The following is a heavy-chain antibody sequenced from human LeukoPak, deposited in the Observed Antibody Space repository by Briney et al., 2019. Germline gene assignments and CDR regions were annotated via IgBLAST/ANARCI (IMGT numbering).Heavy chain of an antibody. CDR1: GGSISSSSYY. CDR2: IYYSGST. V-gene: IGHV4-61*05. D-gene: IGHD3-3*01. CDR3: ARGLRFLEWLYFAWFDP. J-gene: IGHJ5*02. Sequence: SETLSLTCTVSGGSISSSSYYWGWIRQPPGQGLEWIGYIYYSGSTNYNPSLKSRVTISVDTSKNQFSLKLSSVTAADTAVYYCARGLRFLEWLYFAWFDPWGQGTLVTVSS.